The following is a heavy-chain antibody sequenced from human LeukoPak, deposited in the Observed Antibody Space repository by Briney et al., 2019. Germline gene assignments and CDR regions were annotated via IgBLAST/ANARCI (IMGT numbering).Heavy chain of an antibody. Sequence: GESLKISCKGSGYRFTSYWIGWVRQMPGKGLEWMGIIYPGDSDTRYSPSFQGQVTISADKSISTAYLQWSSLKASDTAMYYCARRAAVAVNWFDPWGQGTLVTVSS. D-gene: IGHD6-19*01. CDR3: ARRAAVAVNWFDP. CDR2: IYPGDSDT. J-gene: IGHJ5*02. V-gene: IGHV5-51*01. CDR1: GYRFTSYW.